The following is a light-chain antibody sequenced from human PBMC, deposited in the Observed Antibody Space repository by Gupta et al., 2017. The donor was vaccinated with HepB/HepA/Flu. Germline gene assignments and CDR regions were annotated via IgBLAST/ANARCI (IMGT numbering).Light chain of an antibody. Sequence: DIQMTQSPSSLSASVGDRVTITCRASQSISSYLNWYQQKPGKAPKLLIYAASRAQSGVPSRFSSSCSTADFTLIISRRPPDDFVNYYCQQSDSTPHTFGGGTKVEIK. V-gene: IGKV1-39*01. CDR1: QSISSY. J-gene: IGKJ4*01. CDR2: AAS. CDR3: QQSDSTPHT.